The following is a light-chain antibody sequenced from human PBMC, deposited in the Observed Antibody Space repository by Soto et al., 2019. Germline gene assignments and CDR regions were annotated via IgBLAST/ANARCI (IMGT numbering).Light chain of an antibody. Sequence: DIQLTQSPSFLSASVGDRVTITCRASQGISSYLAWYQQKPGKAPKLLTYAASTLQSGVPSRFSGSGSGTEFTLTISSLQPEDFATYYCQQLNSYLPFGGGTKVDIK. CDR2: AAS. CDR3: QQLNSYLP. V-gene: IGKV1-9*01. J-gene: IGKJ4*01. CDR1: QGISSY.